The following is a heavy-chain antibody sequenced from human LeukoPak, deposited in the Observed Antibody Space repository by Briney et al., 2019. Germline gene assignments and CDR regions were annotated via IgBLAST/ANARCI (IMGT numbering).Heavy chain of an antibody. CDR3: ARDRREVIQLWLLPDY. CDR1: GGSISGYY. J-gene: IGHJ4*02. V-gene: IGHV4-59*12. CDR2: IHYSGST. Sequence: PSETLSLTCSVSGGSISGYYWSWIRQPPGKGLEWIGYIHYSGSTHYNPSLKSRVTISVDTSKNQFSLKLSSVTAADTAVYYCARDRREVIQLWLLPDYWGQGTLVTVSS. D-gene: IGHD5-18*01.